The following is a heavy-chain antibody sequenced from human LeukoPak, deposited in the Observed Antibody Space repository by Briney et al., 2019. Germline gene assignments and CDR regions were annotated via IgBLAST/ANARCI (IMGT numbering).Heavy chain of an antibody. CDR1: GFTFSDYY. CDR3: AKGELGDAFDI. Sequence: GGSLRLSCTASGFTFSDYYMTWIRQAPGKGLEWVSYISSRGDTIYYADSVKGRFTTSRDNAKNSLYLQMNSLRAGDTAVYYCAKGELGDAFDIWGQGTMVTVSS. V-gene: IGHV3-11*04. CDR2: ISSRGDTI. J-gene: IGHJ3*02. D-gene: IGHD7-27*01.